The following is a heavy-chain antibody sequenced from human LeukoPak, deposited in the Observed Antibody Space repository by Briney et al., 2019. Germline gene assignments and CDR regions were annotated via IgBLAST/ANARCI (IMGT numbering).Heavy chain of an antibody. Sequence: GESLKISCKGYGYSLTSYWIGWVRQIPVKGLEWMGIIYPGASDTRYSPSFQGQVTNSADKSISTAYLQWSSLKASDTAMYYCARVYSGYAADYWGQGTLVTVSS. V-gene: IGHV5-51*01. CDR2: IYPGASDT. CDR1: GYSLTSYW. D-gene: IGHD5-12*01. CDR3: ARVYSGYAADY. J-gene: IGHJ4*02.